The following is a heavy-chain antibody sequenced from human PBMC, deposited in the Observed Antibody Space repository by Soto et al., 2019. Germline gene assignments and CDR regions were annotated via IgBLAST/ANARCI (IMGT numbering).Heavy chain of an antibody. CDR3: ARRDSTSSFNFDS. V-gene: IGHV1-18*01. J-gene: IGHJ4*02. Sequence: ASLKVSCKASGYTFTSYGITWVRQAPGQGLEWMGWITTHNGNTNYAQKFQGRVTMTTDTSTSTASMELRSLRSDDTAVYYCARRDSTSSFNFDSWGQGTLVTVSS. D-gene: IGHD6-6*01. CDR1: GYTFTSYG. CDR2: ITTHNGNT.